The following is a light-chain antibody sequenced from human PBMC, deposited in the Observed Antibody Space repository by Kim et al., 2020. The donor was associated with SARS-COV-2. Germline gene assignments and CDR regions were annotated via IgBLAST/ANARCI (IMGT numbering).Light chain of an antibody. CDR3: QQSYKIPYT. V-gene: IGKV1-39*01. CDR2: AAS. CDR1: QSISSY. J-gene: IGKJ2*01. Sequence: STSRGDRVTITCRASQSISSYLNWYQQKPGKAPNLLIYAASSLQSGVPSRFSGSGSGTDFTLTISSLQPEDCATYYCQQSYKIPYTFGQGTKLEI.